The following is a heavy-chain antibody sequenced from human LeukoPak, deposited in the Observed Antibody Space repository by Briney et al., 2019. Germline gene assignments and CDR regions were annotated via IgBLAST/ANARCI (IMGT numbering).Heavy chain of an antibody. CDR3: ARVAAAGTLYFDY. V-gene: IGHV4-59*01. D-gene: IGHD6-13*01. CDR2: IYYSGST. J-gene: IGHJ4*02. Sequence: PSETLSLTCTVSGVSISSYYWSWIRQPPGKGLEWIGYIYYSGSTNYSPSLKSRVTISVDTSKNQFSLKLSSVTAADTAVYYCARVAAAGTLYFDYWGQGTLVTVSS. CDR1: GVSISSYY.